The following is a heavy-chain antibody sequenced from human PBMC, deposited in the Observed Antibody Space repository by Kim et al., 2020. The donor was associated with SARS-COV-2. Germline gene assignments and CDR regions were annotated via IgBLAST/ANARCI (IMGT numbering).Heavy chain of an antibody. D-gene: IGHD2-2*01. CDR3: AKAGYAQYYFDY. Sequence: YADSMKGRFTISRDNSKNTLYLQMNSLRAEDTAVYYCAKAGYAQYYFDYWGQGTLVTVSS. J-gene: IGHJ4*02. V-gene: IGHV3-23*01.